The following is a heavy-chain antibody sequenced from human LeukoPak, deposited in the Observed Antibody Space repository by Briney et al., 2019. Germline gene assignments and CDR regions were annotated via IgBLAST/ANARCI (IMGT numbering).Heavy chain of an antibody. V-gene: IGHV3-33*01. Sequence: GGSLRLSCAASGFTFSSYGMHWVRQAPGKGLEWVALIWYDGSKKYYADSVKGRFTISRDNSKNTLYLEMNSLSAEDTAVYYCARDQGEVAGKYYYYGMDVWGQGTTVTVSS. CDR1: GFTFSSYG. J-gene: IGHJ6*02. D-gene: IGHD6-19*01. CDR2: IWYDGSKK. CDR3: ARDQGEVAGKYYYYGMDV.